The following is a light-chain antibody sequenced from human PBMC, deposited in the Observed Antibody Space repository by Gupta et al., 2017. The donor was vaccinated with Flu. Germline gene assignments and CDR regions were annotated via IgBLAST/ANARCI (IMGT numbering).Light chain of an antibody. CDR1: SSDVGGHDC. V-gene: IGLV2-14*01. CDR3: SSYTSSKTGV. J-gene: IGLJ3*02. CDR2: EVT. Sequence: QSALTQVASVSGSPGQSITITCTGTSSDVGGHDCVSWFQQHPGKAPTLMSYEVTNRPLGVSDRCAGSKSGKTASLTISGLQAEDEADYDCSSYTSSKTGVFGGGTKLTVL.